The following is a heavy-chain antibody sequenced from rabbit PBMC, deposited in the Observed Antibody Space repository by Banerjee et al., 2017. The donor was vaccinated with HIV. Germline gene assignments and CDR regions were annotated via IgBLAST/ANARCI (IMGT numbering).Heavy chain of an antibody. CDR3: ARDLAGVIGWNFNW. CDR2: IYTGSGST. Sequence: QEQLEESGGDLVKPEGSLTLTCTASGIDFSTYYVCWVRQAPGKGLEWIGCIYTGSGSTYYASWAKGRFTISKTSSTTVTLQMTSLTAADTATYFCARDLAGVIGWNFNWRGPGTLVTVS. J-gene: IGHJ6*01. V-gene: IGHV1S45*01. CDR1: GIDFSTYYV. D-gene: IGHD4-1*01.